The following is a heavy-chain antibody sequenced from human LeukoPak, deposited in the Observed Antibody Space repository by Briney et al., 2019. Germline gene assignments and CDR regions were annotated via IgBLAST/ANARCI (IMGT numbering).Heavy chain of an antibody. Sequence: GGSLRLSCAASGFTFSSYAMSWVRQAPGKGLEWVSAISGSGGSTYYTDSVKGRSTISRDNSKNTLYLQMNSLRAEDTAVYYCAHPSAAGTNAEYFQHWGQGTLVTVSS. D-gene: IGHD6-13*01. V-gene: IGHV3-23*01. CDR2: ISGSGGST. J-gene: IGHJ1*01. CDR1: GFTFSSYA. CDR3: AHPSAAGTNAEYFQH.